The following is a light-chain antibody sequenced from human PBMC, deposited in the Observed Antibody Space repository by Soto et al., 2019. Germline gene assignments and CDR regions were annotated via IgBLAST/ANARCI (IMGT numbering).Light chain of an antibody. J-gene: IGKJ1*01. V-gene: IGKV1-5*03. CDR2: EGS. CDR3: QQYNTYSRT. Sequence: DIQMTQSPSTLSASIGDRVTITCRASQSISRWLAWYRQKPGEAATLLIYEGSILERGVPSRFSGSGSGTEFTLTISSLQPDDFAAFYCQQYNTYSRTFGQGTRVEVK. CDR1: QSISRW.